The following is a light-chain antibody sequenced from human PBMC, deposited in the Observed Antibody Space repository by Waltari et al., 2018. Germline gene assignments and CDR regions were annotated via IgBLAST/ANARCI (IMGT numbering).Light chain of an antibody. Sequence: DIVLTQSPGTLSLSPGDRATLSCRASQSVSGSYLAWYQQKPGQAPRLLIYGASSRATGIPGRFSGSGSGTDFTLTISGLEPEDFAVYFCQQYGSSRTFGQGTKVEIK. CDR3: QQYGSSRT. J-gene: IGKJ1*01. CDR2: GAS. V-gene: IGKV3-20*01. CDR1: QSVSGSY.